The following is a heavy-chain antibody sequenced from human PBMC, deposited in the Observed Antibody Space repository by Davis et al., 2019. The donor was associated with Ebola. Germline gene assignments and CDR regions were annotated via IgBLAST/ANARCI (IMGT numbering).Heavy chain of an antibody. CDR3: AKELMVTSFDY. D-gene: IGHD5-18*01. Sequence: GESLKISCGTSGFTFSSYAMSWVRQAPGKGLEWVSAISGSGGSTYYADSVKGRFTISRDNSKNTLYLQMNSLRAEDTAVYYCAKELMVTSFDYWGQGTLVTVSS. CDR1: GFTFSSYA. J-gene: IGHJ4*02. V-gene: IGHV3-23*01. CDR2: ISGSGGST.